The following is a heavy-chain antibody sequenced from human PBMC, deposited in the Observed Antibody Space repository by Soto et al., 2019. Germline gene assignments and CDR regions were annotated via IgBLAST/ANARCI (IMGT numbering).Heavy chain of an antibody. Sequence: SETLSLTCTVSGGSVSSGSYYWSWIRQPPGKGLEWIGYIYYSGSTNYNPSLKSRVTISVDTSKNQFSLKLSSVTAADTAVYYCAREQNYYDSSGYPYWGQGTLVTGSS. CDR1: GGSVSSGSYY. J-gene: IGHJ4*02. CDR2: IYYSGST. D-gene: IGHD3-22*01. CDR3: AREQNYYDSSGYPY. V-gene: IGHV4-61*01.